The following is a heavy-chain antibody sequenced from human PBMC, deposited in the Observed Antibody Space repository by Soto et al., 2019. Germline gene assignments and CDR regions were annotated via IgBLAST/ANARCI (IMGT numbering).Heavy chain of an antibody. CDR1: GGSFSGYY. J-gene: IGHJ4*02. D-gene: IGHD3-10*01. CDR2: INHSGST. V-gene: IGHV4-34*01. CDR3: ARVTFFGVSGVDY. Sequence: QVQLQQWGAGLLKPSETLSLTCAVYGGSFSGYYWSWIRQPPGKGLEWIGEINHSGSTNYNPSLKRPVTISVDTSKNQFSLKLSSVTAADTAVYYCARVTFFGVSGVDYWGQGTLVTVSS.